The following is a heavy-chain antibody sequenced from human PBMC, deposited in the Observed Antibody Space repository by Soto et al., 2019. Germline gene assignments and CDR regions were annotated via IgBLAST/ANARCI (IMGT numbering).Heavy chain of an antibody. CDR1: GYTLTELS. Sequence: ASVKVSCKVSGYTLTELSMHWVRQAPGKGLEWMGGFDPEDGETIYAQKFQGRVTMTEDTSTDTAYMELSSLRSEDTAVYYCATDPITGTATRSALWYWGQGTLVTVSS. CDR3: ATDPITGTATRSALWY. CDR2: FDPEDGET. D-gene: IGHD1-20*01. J-gene: IGHJ4*02. V-gene: IGHV1-24*01.